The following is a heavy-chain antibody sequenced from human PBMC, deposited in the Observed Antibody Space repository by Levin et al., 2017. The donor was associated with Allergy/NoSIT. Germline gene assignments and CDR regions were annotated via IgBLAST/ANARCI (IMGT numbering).Heavy chain of an antibody. J-gene: IGHJ6*02. D-gene: IGHD1-1*01. Sequence: SVKVSCKASGGTFSSYAISWVRQAPGQGLEWMGGIIPIFGTANYAQKFQGRVTITADESTSTAYMELSSLRSEDTAVYYCARVGWNDVRMDVWGQGTTVTVSS. V-gene: IGHV1-69*13. CDR3: ARVGWNDVRMDV. CDR2: IIPIFGTA. CDR1: GGTFSSYA.